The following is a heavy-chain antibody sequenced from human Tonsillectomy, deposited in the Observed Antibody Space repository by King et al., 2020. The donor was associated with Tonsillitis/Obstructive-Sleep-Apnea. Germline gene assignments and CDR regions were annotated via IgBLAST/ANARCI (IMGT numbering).Heavy chain of an antibody. CDR2: IYWDDDK. V-gene: IGHV2-5*02. CDR1: GFSLTTSGVG. Sequence: TLKESGPTLVKPTQTLTLTCTFSGFSLTTSGVGVGWIRQPPGKALEWLALIYWDDDKRYSPSLKSRLTITKDTSKNQVVLTMTSMDPVDTATYYCAHRQRAGYCSSNTCYPVGYFDYWGQGTLVTVSS. J-gene: IGHJ4*02. CDR3: AHRQRAGYCSSNTCYPVGYFDY. D-gene: IGHD2-2*01.